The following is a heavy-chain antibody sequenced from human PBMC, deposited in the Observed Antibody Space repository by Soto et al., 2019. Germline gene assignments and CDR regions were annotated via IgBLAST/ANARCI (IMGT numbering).Heavy chain of an antibody. V-gene: IGHV3-21*01. CDR3: ARHLRRVIFGVVRNAFDI. CDR1: GFTFSSYS. CDR2: ISSSSSYI. Sequence: EVQLVESGGGLVKPGGSLRLSCAASGFTFSSYSMNWVRQAPGKGLEWVSSISSSSSYIYYADSVKGRFTISRDNSKNSLYQQMNSLRAEDTAVYYCARHLRRVIFGVVRNAFDIWGQGTMVTVSS. J-gene: IGHJ3*02. D-gene: IGHD3-3*01.